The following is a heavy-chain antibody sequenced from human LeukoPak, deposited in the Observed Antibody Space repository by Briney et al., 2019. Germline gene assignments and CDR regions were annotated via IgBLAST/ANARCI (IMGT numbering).Heavy chain of an antibody. J-gene: IGHJ4*02. CDR3: ATPLDYYDTSGYHEGGD. CDR1: GFTFSRHW. D-gene: IGHD3-22*01. CDR2: IKEDGSKK. V-gene: IGHV3-7*03. Sequence: GGSLRLSCAASGFTFSRHWMTWVRQAPGKGLEWVANIKEDGSKKNYVDSVKGRFTISRDNTKNSLYLQMNSLRAEDTAVYYCATPLDYYDTSGYHEGGDWGQGTLVTVSS.